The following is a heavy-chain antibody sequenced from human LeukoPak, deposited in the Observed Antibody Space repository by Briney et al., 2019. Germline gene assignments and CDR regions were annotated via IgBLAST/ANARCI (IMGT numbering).Heavy chain of an antibody. CDR1: GYTFTSYY. CDR3: ARDVYDFWSGGGYGMDV. J-gene: IGHJ6*02. CDR2: INPSGGST. D-gene: IGHD3-3*01. V-gene: IGHV1-46*01. Sequence: ASVKVSCTASGYTFTSYYMHWVRQAPGQGLEWMGIINPSGGSTSYAQKFQGRVTMTRDTSTSTVYMELSSLRSEDTAVYYCARDVYDFWSGGGYGMDVWGQGTTVTVSS.